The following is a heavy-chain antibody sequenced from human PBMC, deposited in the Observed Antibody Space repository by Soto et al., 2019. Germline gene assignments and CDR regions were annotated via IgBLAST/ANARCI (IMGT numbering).Heavy chain of an antibody. CDR2: IYWDDDK. D-gene: IGHD7-27*01. CDR3: AHSLIPNWGSRGAFDY. CDR1: GFSLSTSGVG. V-gene: IGHV2-5*02. Sequence: QITLKESGPTLVKPTQTLTLTCTFSGFSLSTSGVGVGWIRQPPGKALEWLALIYWDDDKRYRPSLKSRLTIPKDTSKNQVVRTMTNMDPVDTATYYCAHSLIPNWGSRGAFDYWGQGTLVTVSS. J-gene: IGHJ4*02.